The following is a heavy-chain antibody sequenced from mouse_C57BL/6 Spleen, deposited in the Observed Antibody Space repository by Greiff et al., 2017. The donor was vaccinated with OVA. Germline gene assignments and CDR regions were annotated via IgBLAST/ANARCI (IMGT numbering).Heavy chain of an antibody. Sequence: QVQLQQPGAELVMPGASVKLSCKASGYTFTSYWMHWVKQRPGQGLEWIGEIDPSDSYTNYNQKFKGKSTLTVDKSSSTAYMQLSSLTSEDSAVYYCARGNYGNSLYAMDYWGQGTSVTVSS. CDR1: GYTFTSYW. V-gene: IGHV1-69*01. J-gene: IGHJ4*01. CDR3: ARGNYGNSLYAMDY. D-gene: IGHD2-1*01. CDR2: IDPSDSYT.